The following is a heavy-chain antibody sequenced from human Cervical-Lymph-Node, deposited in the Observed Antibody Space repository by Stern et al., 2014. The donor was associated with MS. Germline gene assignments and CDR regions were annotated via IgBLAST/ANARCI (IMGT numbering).Heavy chain of an antibody. CDR2: ISAYNGNS. Sequence: QVQLVQSGAEVTKPGASVKVSCKASGSTFTSHPFTWVRQAPGQGLAWIGRISAYNGNSNYAQRLKGRVSLTTDTSTRTASMELRSLRSDDSAVYFCAISGSRHYHYSVDVWGQGTTVTVSS. J-gene: IGHJ6*02. CDR3: AISGSRHYHYSVDV. CDR1: GSTFTSHP. D-gene: IGHD5-12*01. V-gene: IGHV1-18*04.